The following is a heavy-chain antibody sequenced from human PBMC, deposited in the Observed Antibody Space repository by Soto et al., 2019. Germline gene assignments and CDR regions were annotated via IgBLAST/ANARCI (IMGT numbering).Heavy chain of an antibody. CDR3: AREGGFDWFFP. J-gene: IGHJ5*02. CDR1: GGTFSSYA. Sequence: SVKVSCKASGGTFSSYAISWVRQAPGQGLEWMGGIIPMFDTTNYAQKLQGRVTITADKSTSTAYMELTSLRVDDTGIYYCAREGGFDWFFPWGQGTLVTVSS. V-gene: IGHV1-69*06. CDR2: IIPMFDTT.